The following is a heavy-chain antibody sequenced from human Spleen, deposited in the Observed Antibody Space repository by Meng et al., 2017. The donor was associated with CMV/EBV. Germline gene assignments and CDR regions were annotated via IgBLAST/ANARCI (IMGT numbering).Heavy chain of an antibody. CDR3: AASLVRGAFDF. CDR1: GGSVSSGSYY. J-gene: IGHJ3*01. D-gene: IGHD3-10*01. Sequence: GSLRLSCTVSGGSVSSGSYYWSWIRQPPGKGLEWIGYIYHSGSANYSPSLKSRVTISIDTSKNQFSLKLSSVTAADTAVYYCAASLVRGAFDFWGQGTMVTVSS. V-gene: IGHV4-61*01. CDR2: IYHSGSA.